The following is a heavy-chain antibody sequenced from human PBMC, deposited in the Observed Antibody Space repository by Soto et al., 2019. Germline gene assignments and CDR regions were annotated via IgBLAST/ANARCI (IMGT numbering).Heavy chain of an antibody. Sequence: PGDSLNISCRGSGYSFYNYWIGWVRQMPGKGLEWMGIIYPGDSSTTYSPTWQGQVTFSVDTSMDTAYLQWTSLKASDTALYYCAWLSTNNFPLYWVQGTKVTVSS. V-gene: IGHV5-51*01. J-gene: IGHJ4*02. D-gene: IGHD1-20*01. CDR1: GYSFYNYW. CDR2: IYPGDSST. CDR3: AWLSTNNFPLY.